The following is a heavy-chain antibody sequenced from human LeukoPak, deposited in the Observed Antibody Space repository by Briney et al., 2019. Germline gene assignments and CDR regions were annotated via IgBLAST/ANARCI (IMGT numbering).Heavy chain of an antibody. CDR1: GFTFSSYS. CDR3: ARDSLDTVTIDY. V-gene: IGHV3-7*01. Sequence: GGSLRLSCAASGFTFSSYSMNWVRQAPGKGLEWVANIKQDGSEKYYVDSVKGRFTISRDNAKNSLYLQMNSLRAEDTAVYYCARDSLDTVTIDYWGQGTLVTVSS. D-gene: IGHD4-17*01. J-gene: IGHJ4*02. CDR2: IKQDGSEK.